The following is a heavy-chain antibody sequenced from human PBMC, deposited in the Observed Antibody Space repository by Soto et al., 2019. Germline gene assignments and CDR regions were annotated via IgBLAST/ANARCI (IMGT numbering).Heavy chain of an antibody. CDR1: GYTFSTYG. CDR2: TSAYNHYT. J-gene: IGHJ4*02. V-gene: IGHV1-18*01. Sequence: QVDLVQSGPEVRKPGASVNVSCKASGYTFSTYGISWVRQDPGQGLEWMGWTSAYNHYTNYAQKFQGRVTMTTDTYTNTAYMELRSLRSGDTAMYFCARVGPSREVPYPFESWGQGTLVTVSS. CDR3: ARVGPSREVPYPFES. D-gene: IGHD1-26*01.